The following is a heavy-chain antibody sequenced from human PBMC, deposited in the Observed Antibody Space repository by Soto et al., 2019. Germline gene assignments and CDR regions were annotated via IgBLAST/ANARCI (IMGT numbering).Heavy chain of an antibody. CDR3: ARGQKAAARPLTDAFDI. V-gene: IGHV4-34*01. CDR2: INHSGST. CDR1: GGSFSGYY. Sequence: SETLSLTCAVYGGSFSGYYWSWIRQPPGKGLEWIGEINHSGSTNYNPSLKSRVTISVDTSKNQFSLKLSSVTAADTAVYYCARGQKAAARPLTDAFDIWGQGTMVTVSS. D-gene: IGHD6-6*01. J-gene: IGHJ3*02.